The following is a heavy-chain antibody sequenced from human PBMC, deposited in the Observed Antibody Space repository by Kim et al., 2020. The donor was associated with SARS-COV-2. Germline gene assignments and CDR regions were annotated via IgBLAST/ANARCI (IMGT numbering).Heavy chain of an antibody. CDR1: GYSFTSYW. J-gene: IGHJ4*02. V-gene: IGHV5-51*01. Sequence: GESLKISCKGSGYSFTSYWIGWVRQMPGKGLEWMGIIYPGDSDTRYSPSFQGQVTISADKSISTAYLQWSSLKASDTAMYYCARLAGYCSSTSCPTRGLFFDYWGQGTLVTVSS. D-gene: IGHD2-2*01. CDR3: ARLAGYCSSTSCPTRGLFFDY. CDR2: IYPGDSDT.